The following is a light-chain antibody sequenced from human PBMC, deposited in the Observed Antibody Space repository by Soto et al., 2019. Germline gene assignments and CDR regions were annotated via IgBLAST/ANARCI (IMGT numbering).Light chain of an antibody. J-gene: IGLJ1*01. Sequence: QSVLTQPPSASGTPGQRVTISCSGSTSNIASNAINWFQQLPGTAPKLLIYSDNHRPSGVPDRFSGSKSGTSASLAISGLQSADEADYYCATWADSLKTYVFGTGTKLTVL. V-gene: IGLV1-44*01. CDR3: ATWADSLKTYV. CDR2: SDN. CDR1: TSNIASNA.